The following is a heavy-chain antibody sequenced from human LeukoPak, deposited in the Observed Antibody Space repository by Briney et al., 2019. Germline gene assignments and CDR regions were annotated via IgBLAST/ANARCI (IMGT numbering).Heavy chain of an antibody. CDR3: AAEGRPTVVTFRKGAVDL. Sequence: TSVKVSCKASGFTFTSSAVQWVRQARGQRLEWIGWIVVGSGNTSYAQKFQERVTITRDMSTSTVYMELSSLRSEDTAVYYCAAEGRPTVVTFRKGAVDLWGQGTMVTVSS. CDR2: IVVGSGNT. V-gene: IGHV1-58*01. D-gene: IGHD4-23*01. J-gene: IGHJ3*01. CDR1: GFTFTSSA.